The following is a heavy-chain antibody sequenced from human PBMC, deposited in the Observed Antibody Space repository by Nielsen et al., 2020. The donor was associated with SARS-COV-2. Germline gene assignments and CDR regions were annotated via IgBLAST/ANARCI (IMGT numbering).Heavy chain of an antibody. J-gene: IGHJ4*02. V-gene: IGHV3-15*01. CDR2: IKSKTDGGTT. D-gene: IGHD5/OR15-5a*01. Sequence: GESLKISCVASGFAFDDYTMHWVRQLPGKGLEWVGRIKSKTDGGTTDYAAPVKGRFTISRDDSKNTLYLQMNSLKTEDTAVYYCTTGGLLWGQGTLVTVSS. CDR1: GFAFDDYT. CDR3: TTGGLL.